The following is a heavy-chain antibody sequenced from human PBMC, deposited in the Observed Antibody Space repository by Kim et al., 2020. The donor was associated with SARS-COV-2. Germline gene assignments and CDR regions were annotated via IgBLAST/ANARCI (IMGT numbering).Heavy chain of an antibody. CDR2: GGTT. Sequence: GGTTDYAAPVKGRFTISRDDSKNTLYLQMNTLKTGDTAVYYCTGFGEGYWGQGTLVTVSS. CDR3: TGFGEGY. J-gene: IGHJ4*02. V-gene: IGHV3-15*01. D-gene: IGHD3-10*01.